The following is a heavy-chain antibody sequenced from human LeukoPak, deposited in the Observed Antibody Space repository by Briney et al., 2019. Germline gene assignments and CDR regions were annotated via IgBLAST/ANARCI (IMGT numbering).Heavy chain of an antibody. Sequence: SETLSLTCTVSGGSISSYSWSWIRQPPGKGLEWIGYIYHSGSTYYNPSLKSRVTISVDRSKNQFSLKLSSVTAADTAVYYCARAPLYDLALIWGQGTLVTVSS. CDR2: IYHSGST. CDR3: ARAPLYDLALI. J-gene: IGHJ4*02. CDR1: GGSISSYS. V-gene: IGHV4-30-2*01. D-gene: IGHD3-3*01.